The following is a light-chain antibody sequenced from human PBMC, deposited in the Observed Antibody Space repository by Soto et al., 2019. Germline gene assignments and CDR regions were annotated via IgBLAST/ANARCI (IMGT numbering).Light chain of an antibody. J-gene: IGLJ3*02. CDR1: SSNIGDNT. V-gene: IGLV1-44*01. Sequence: QSVLSQPPSASGTPGQRVTISCSGSSSNIGDNTVNWYKQLPGAAPKLLIYTNNQRPAGAPDRISGSKSGTSASLAISGLQSEDEADYYCATWDDSLTGWVFGGGTKLTVL. CDR3: ATWDDSLTGWV. CDR2: TNN.